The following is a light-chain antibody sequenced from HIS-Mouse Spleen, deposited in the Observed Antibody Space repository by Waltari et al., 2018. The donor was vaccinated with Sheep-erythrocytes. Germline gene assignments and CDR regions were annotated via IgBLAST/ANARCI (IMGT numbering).Light chain of an antibody. Sequence: SYELTQPPSVSVSPGQTASITCSGDHLGDKYACWYQQKPGQSPVLVIYQDSKRPSGIPERFSGSNSGNTATLTISGTQAMDEADYYCQAWDSSTEVFGGGTKLTVL. CDR2: QDS. CDR1: HLGDKY. J-gene: IGLJ2*01. CDR3: QAWDSSTEV. V-gene: IGLV3-1*01.